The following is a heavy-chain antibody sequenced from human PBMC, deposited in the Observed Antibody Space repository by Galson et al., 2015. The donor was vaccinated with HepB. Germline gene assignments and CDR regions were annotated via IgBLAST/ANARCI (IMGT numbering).Heavy chain of an antibody. CDR1: GGSISSSSYY. CDR2: IYYSGST. D-gene: IGHD5-18*01. V-gene: IGHV4-39*01. Sequence: ETLSLTCTVSGGSISSSSYYWGWIRQPPGKGLEWIGSIYYSGSTYYNPSLKSRVTISVDTSKNQFSLKLSSVTAADTAVYYCARHRRLWHHPADLDYWGQGTLVTVSS. J-gene: IGHJ4*02. CDR3: ARHRRLWHHPADLDY.